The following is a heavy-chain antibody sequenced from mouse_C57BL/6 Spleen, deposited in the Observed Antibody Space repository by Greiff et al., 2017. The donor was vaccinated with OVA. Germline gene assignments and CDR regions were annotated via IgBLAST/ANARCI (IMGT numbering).Heavy chain of an antibody. Sequence: EVQRVESGGDLVKPGGSLKLSCAASGFTFSSYGMSWVRQTPDKRLEWVATISSGGSYTYYPDSVKGRFTISRDNAKNTLYLQMSSLKSEDTAMYYCARDGPWFAYWGQGTLVTVSA. D-gene: IGHD1-1*01. V-gene: IGHV5-6*01. J-gene: IGHJ3*01. CDR2: ISSGGSYT. CDR3: ARDGPWFAY. CDR1: GFTFSSYG.